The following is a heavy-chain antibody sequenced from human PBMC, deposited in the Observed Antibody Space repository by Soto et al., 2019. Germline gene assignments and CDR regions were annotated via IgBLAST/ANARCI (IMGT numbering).Heavy chain of an antibody. V-gene: IGHV3-23*01. D-gene: IGHD3-10*01. Sequence: GGSLRLSCAASGFTFSSYAMSWVRQAPGKGLEWVSTISGSGGSTYYADSVKGRFTISRDNSKNTLYLQMNSLRAEDTAFYYCAKAHNFYGSGSYYTSWGQGTLVTVSS. CDR1: GFTFSSYA. CDR3: AKAHNFYGSGSYYTS. J-gene: IGHJ5*02. CDR2: ISGSGGST.